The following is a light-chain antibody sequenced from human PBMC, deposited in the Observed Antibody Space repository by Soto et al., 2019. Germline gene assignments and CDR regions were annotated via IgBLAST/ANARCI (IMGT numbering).Light chain of an antibody. J-gene: IGKJ1*01. V-gene: IGKV3-20*01. CDR2: GAS. Sequence: IVLTQAPGTLSLSPGERATLSCRASQSVSSSYLAWYQQKPGQAPRLLIYGASGRATGIPDRFSGSGSGTDFTLTISRLEPEDFAVYYCQQYGSSPWTFGQGTKVDI. CDR1: QSVSSSY. CDR3: QQYGSSPWT.